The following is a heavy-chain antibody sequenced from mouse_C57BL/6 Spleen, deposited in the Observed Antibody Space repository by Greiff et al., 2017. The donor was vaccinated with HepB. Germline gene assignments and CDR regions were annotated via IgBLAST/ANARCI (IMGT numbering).Heavy chain of an antibody. D-gene: IGHD2-4*01. J-gene: IGHJ3*01. CDR3: ARYDDYDEAFAY. CDR1: GYTFTDYN. CDR2: INPNNGGT. Sequence: EVQLQQSGPELVKPGASVKMSCKASGYTFTDYNMHWVKQSHGKSLEWIGNINPNNGGTSYNQKFKGKATLTVNKSSSTAYMELRSLTSEDSAVYYCARYDDYDEAFAYWGQGTLVTVSA. V-gene: IGHV1-22*01.